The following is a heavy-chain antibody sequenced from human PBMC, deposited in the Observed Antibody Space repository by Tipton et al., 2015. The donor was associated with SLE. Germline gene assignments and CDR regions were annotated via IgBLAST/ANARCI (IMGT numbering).Heavy chain of an antibody. CDR2: ISYDGSNK. Sequence: SLRLSCAASGFTFSSYAMHWVRQAPGKGPEWVAVISYDGSNKYYADSVKGRFTISRDNSKNTLYLQMNSLRAEDTAVYYCARWSIVGRTEFDPWGQGTLVTVSS. J-gene: IGHJ5*02. V-gene: IGHV3-30*04. CDR1: GFTFSSYA. D-gene: IGHD6-6*01. CDR3: ARWSIVGRTEFDP.